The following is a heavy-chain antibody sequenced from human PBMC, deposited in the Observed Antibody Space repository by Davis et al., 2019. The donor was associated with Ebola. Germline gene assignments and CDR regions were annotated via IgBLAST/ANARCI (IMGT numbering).Heavy chain of an antibody. V-gene: IGHV5-51*01. J-gene: IGHJ4*02. CDR3: ARVLDISVAAAGPFDS. D-gene: IGHD6-13*01. Sequence: KVSCKGSGYSFTNYWIGWVRQMPGKGLEWMGIIYPGDSDTRYSPSFRGQVTISADESISTAYLQWSSLKASDTAMYYCARVLDISVAAAGPFDSWGQGTLVTVSS. CDR1: GYSFTNYW. CDR2: IYPGDSDT.